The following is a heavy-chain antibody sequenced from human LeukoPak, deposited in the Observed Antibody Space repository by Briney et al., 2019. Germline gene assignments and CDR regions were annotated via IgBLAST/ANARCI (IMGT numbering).Heavy chain of an antibody. V-gene: IGHV3-53*01. CDR3: AKTPPPPKGGATSYFDY. CDR2: IYSGGST. J-gene: IGHJ4*02. Sequence: GGSLRLSCAASGFTVSSNDMSWVRQAPGKGLEWVSVIYSGGSTYYADSVKGRFTISRDNSKNTLYLRMNSLRAEDTAVYYCAKTPPPPKGGATSYFDYWGQGTLVTVSS. D-gene: IGHD1-26*01. CDR1: GFTVSSND.